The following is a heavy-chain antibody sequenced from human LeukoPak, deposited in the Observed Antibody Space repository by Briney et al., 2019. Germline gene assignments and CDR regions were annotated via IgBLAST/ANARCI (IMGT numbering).Heavy chain of an antibody. Sequence: ASVKVSCTASGYTFTSYDINWVRQAPGQGLEWMGWMNPNSGNTGYAQKFQGRVTMTRNTSISTAYMELSSLRSEDTAVYYCARGSGAVAGFDYWGQGTLVTVSS. V-gene: IGHV1-8*01. CDR1: GYTFTSYD. J-gene: IGHJ4*02. CDR2: MNPNSGNT. D-gene: IGHD6-19*01. CDR3: ARGSGAVAGFDY.